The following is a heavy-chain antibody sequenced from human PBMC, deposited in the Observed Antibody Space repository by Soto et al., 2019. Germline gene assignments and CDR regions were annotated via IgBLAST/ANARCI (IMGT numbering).Heavy chain of an antibody. CDR2: INHSGST. CDR3: ARGRSVSSSWYNP. J-gene: IGHJ5*02. CDR1: GGSFSGYY. V-gene: IGHV4-34*01. D-gene: IGHD6-13*01. Sequence: SETLSLTCAVYGGSFSGYYWSWIRQPPGKGLEWIGEINHSGSTNYNPSLKSRVTISVDTSKNQFSLKLSSVTAADTAVYYCARGRSVSSSWYNPWGQGTLVTVSS.